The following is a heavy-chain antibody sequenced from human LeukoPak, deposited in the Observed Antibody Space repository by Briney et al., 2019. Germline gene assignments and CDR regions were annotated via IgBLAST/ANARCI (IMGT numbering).Heavy chain of an antibody. Sequence: ASVKVSCKASGYTFTGYYMHWVRQAPGQGLEWMGRINPNSDGTNYAQKFQGRVTMTRDTSISTAYMELSRLRSDDTAVYYCARVRAAMIGSPGGAKYLWNGMDVWGQGTTVTVSS. CDR1: GYTFTGYY. J-gene: IGHJ6*02. D-gene: IGHD3-22*01. V-gene: IGHV1-2*06. CDR2: INPNSDGT. CDR3: ARVRAAMIGSPGGAKYLWNGMDV.